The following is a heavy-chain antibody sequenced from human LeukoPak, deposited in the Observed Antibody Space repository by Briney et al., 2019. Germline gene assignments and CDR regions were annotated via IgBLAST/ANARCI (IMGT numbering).Heavy chain of an antibody. CDR1: GFTVSSNF. V-gene: IGHV3-53*01. J-gene: IGHJ3*02. D-gene: IGHD2-15*01. Sequence: QPGGSLRLSCAASGFTVSSNFMNWVRQAPGKGLEWVSDYADSVKGRFTISRDNYKNTLYLQMNSLRAEDTALYYCARDLLRGGTFDIWGQGTMVTVSS. CDR3: ARDLLRGGTFDI.